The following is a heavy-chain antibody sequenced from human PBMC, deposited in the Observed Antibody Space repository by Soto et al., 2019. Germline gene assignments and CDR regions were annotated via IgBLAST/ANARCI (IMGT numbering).Heavy chain of an antibody. J-gene: IGHJ4*02. D-gene: IGHD4-17*01. Sequence: QVQLVQSGAEVKKPGSSVKVSCKASGGTFSSYTISWVRQAPGQGLEWMGRIIPILGIANYAQKFQGRVTITADKSTSTAYMELSSLRSEDTAVYYCATSYLGNYGGNSRGPWREEWGQGTLVTVSS. CDR3: ATSYLGNYGGNSRGPWREE. V-gene: IGHV1-69*02. CDR1: GGTFSSYT. CDR2: IIPILGIA.